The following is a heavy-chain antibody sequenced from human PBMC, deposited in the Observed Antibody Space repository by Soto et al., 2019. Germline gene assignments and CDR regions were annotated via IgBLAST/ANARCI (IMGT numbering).Heavy chain of an antibody. CDR1: GGTFSSYA. J-gene: IGHJ6*02. D-gene: IGHD2-15*01. CDR3: ARGLSKGYCSGGSCDPYYYYGMDV. V-gene: IGHV1-69*01. CDR2: IIPIFGTA. Sequence: QVQLVQSGAEVKKPGSSVKVSCKASGGTFSSYAISWVRQAPGQGLEWMGGIIPIFGTANYAQKFQGRVTITADESTSTAYMELSSLRSEDTAVYYCARGLSKGYCSGGSCDPYYYYGMDVWGQGTTVTVSS.